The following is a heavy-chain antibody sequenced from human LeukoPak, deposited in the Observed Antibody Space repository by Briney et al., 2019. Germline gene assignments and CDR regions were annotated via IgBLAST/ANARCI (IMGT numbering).Heavy chain of an antibody. J-gene: IGHJ4*02. D-gene: IGHD4-17*01. Sequence: PGGSLRLSCAASGFTFSSYWMHWVRQAPGKGLVWVSRIISDGSSTSYADSVKGRFTISRDNAKNTLYLQMNSLRAEDTAVYYCARDRGLPHRHFDYWGQGTLVTVSS. V-gene: IGHV3-74*01. CDR3: ARDRGLPHRHFDY. CDR2: IISDGSST. CDR1: GFTFSSYW.